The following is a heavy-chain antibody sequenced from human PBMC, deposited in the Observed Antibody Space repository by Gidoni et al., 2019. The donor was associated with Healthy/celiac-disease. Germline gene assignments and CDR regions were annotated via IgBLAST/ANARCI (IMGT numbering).Heavy chain of an antibody. CDR2: ISSSSRYI. D-gene: IGHD2-8*02. Sequence: EVQLVESGGGLVKPGGSLRLSCAASGFTSRCYSRNWGRQAPGKGLEWVSSISSSSRYIYYADSVKGRCTISRDNAKNSLYLQMNSLRAEDTAVYYCARDLVVYATYYYYYGMDVWGQGTTVTVSS. J-gene: IGHJ6*02. CDR3: ARDLVVYATYYYYYGMDV. CDR1: GFTSRCYS. V-gene: IGHV3-21*01.